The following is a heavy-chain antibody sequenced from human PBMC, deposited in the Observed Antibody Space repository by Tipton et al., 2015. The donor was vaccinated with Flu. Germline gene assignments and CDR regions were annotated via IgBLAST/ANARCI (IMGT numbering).Heavy chain of an antibody. D-gene: IGHD3-22*01. Sequence: LVQSSETLSLTCNVSGGSTNRYYWSWIRQSVGKGPEWLGRTHTNGNTNYNSSFGSRLTMSADTSKSQFSMTLTSVTVADTAVYYWASGNFYDSSGYFAFWGQGILVTVSS. CDR1: GGSTNRYY. J-gene: IGHJ4*02. CDR3: ASGNFYDSSGYFAF. CDR2: THTNGNT. V-gene: IGHV4-4*07.